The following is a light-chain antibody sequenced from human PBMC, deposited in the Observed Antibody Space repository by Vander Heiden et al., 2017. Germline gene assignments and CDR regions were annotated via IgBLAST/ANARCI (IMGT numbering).Light chain of an antibody. Sequence: SYELTQPPSVSVSLGQTASITCSGDKFGDKYACWYQQKPGQSLVLVIYQASKRPSGIPERFSGSNSGNTATLTISGTQAMDEADYSCQAWDSSVVFGGGTKLTVL. J-gene: IGLJ2*01. CDR1: KFGDKY. CDR3: QAWDSSVV. CDR2: QAS. V-gene: IGLV3-1*01.